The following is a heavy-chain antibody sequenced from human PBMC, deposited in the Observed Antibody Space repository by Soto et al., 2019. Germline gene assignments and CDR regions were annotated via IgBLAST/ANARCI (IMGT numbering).Heavy chain of an antibody. D-gene: IGHD2-21*02. CDR3: ARERGDDDAFDI. Sequence: SETLSLTCTVSGGSISSYCLSWIRQPPGKGLEWIGYIYYSGSTNYNPSLKSRVTISVDTSKNQFSLKLSSVTAADTAVYYCARERGDDDAFDIWCQGTMVTVSS. J-gene: IGHJ3*02. V-gene: IGHV4-59*01. CDR2: IYYSGST. CDR1: GGSISSYC.